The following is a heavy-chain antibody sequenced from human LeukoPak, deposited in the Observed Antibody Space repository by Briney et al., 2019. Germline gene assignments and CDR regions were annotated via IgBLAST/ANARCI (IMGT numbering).Heavy chain of an antibody. J-gene: IGHJ6*02. CDR3: ARDHGIWFGELPPLTYYYYGMDV. CDR2: IIPILGIA. D-gene: IGHD3-10*01. CDR1: GGTFSSYA. Sequence: SVKVSCKASGGTFSSYAISWVRQAPGQGLEWMGRIIPILGIANYAQKFQGRVTITTDKSTSTAYMELSSLRSEDTAVYYCARDHGIWFGELPPLTYYYYGMDVWGQGTTVTVSS. V-gene: IGHV1-69*04.